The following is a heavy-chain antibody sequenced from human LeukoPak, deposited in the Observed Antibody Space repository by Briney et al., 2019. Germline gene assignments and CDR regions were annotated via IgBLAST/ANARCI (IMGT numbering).Heavy chain of an antibody. Sequence: GGSLRLSCAASGLTFESDAMYWVRQAPGKGPEWVSAISPSGFDTYYADSVRGRFTISRDKSRNTLYLQMNSLRAEDTAVYYCARPAGSLNVWGQGTTVTVSS. CDR2: ISPSGFDT. D-gene: IGHD1-26*01. CDR1: GLTFESDA. CDR3: ARPAGSLNV. V-gene: IGHV3-23*01. J-gene: IGHJ6*02.